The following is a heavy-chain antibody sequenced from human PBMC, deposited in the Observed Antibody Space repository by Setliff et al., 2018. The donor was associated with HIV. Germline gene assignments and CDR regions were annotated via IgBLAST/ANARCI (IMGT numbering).Heavy chain of an antibody. CDR1: GFSFDKFW. V-gene: IGHV3-7*03. Sequence: PGGSLRLSCAASGFSFDKFWMSWVRQAPGKGLEWVANIKQDGSEKFYGHFGRGRFTISRDNAKKTLYLQLNSLRAEDTAVYYCVRSRVKVDWFDSWGQGTLVTVSS. J-gene: IGHJ5*01. CDR2: IKQDGSEK. D-gene: IGHD2-2*01. CDR3: VRSRVKVDWFDS.